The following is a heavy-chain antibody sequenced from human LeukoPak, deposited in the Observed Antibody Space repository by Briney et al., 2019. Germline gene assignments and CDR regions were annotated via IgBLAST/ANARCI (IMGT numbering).Heavy chain of an antibody. CDR3: ARVRYYGSGSSPISY. Sequence: PSETLSLTCAVYGGSFSGYYWSWIRQPPGKGLEWIGEINHSGSTNYNPSLESRVTISVDTSKNQFSLKLSSVTAADTAVYYCARVRYYGSGSSPISYWGQGTLVTVSS. V-gene: IGHV4-34*01. CDR2: INHSGST. D-gene: IGHD3-10*01. CDR1: GGSFSGYY. J-gene: IGHJ4*02.